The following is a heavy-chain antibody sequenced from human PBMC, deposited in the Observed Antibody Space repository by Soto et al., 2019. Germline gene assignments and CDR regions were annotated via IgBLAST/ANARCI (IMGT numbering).Heavy chain of an antibody. CDR2: ISWDGATI. D-gene: IGHD5-18*01. V-gene: IGHV3-9*01. CDR3: ERGDTRDS. Sequence: SLRINCASSVFNFDSLAIQWVRQAPGKGLEWVSSISWDGATIAYADAVKGRFTISRDNAKKFAFLQMNGLRSDDSAFYYCERGDTRDSWGQGTMVTVSS. J-gene: IGHJ4*02. CDR1: VFNFDSLA.